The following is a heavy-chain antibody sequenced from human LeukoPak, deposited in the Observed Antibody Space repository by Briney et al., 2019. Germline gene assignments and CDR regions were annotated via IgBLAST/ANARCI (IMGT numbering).Heavy chain of an antibody. D-gene: IGHD6-19*01. CDR1: GYTFTSYG. Sequence: ASVKVSCKASGYTFTSYGISWVRQAPGQGLEWMGWISSYNGNTNCAQKLQGRVTMSTGTSTGTAYMELRSLRSGDTAVYYCARRVAVARRDAFDIWGQGTMVTVSS. V-gene: IGHV1-18*01. J-gene: IGHJ3*02. CDR3: ARRVAVARRDAFDI. CDR2: ISSYNGNT.